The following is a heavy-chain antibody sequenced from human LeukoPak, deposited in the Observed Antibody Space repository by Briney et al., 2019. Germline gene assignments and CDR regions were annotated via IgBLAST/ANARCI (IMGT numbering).Heavy chain of an antibody. Sequence: GGSLRLSCAASGFSLSNFGMHWVRQAPGKGLEWVAALLYDGNTKHYADSEKGRFTISRDISKNTFYLQMNSLTAEDTAVYYCARDHRPEIQYYYMDVWGKGTTVAVSS. CDR2: LLYDGNTK. CDR1: GFSLSNFG. V-gene: IGHV3-33*01. CDR3: ARDHRPEIQYYYMDV. J-gene: IGHJ6*03. D-gene: IGHD1-14*01.